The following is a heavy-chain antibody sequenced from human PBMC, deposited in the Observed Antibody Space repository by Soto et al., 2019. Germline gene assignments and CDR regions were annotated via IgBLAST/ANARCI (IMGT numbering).Heavy chain of an antibody. CDR2: ISAYNGNT. V-gene: IGHV1-18*01. J-gene: IGHJ6*02. CDR3: ARDGRYCSSTSCYRLFSSPGYYYYGMDV. D-gene: IGHD2-2*01. CDR1: GYTFTSYG. Sequence: QVQLVQSGAAVKKPGASVKVSCKASGYTFTSYGISWVRQAPGQGLEWMGWISAYNGNTNYAQKLQGRVTMTTDTSTSTASMELRSLRSDDTAVYYCARDGRYCSSTSCYRLFSSPGYYYYGMDVWGQGTTVTVSS.